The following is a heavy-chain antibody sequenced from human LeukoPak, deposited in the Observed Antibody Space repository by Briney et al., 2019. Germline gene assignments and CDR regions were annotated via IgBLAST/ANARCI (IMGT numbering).Heavy chain of an antibody. CDR2: IKQDGSEK. D-gene: IGHD1-20*01. J-gene: IGHJ4*02. CDR3: ATWTGITPY. Sequence: GGSLRLSCTGAGFTVRSYWMNWVRQAPGKGLEWVANIKQDGSEKNYVDSVKGRFTISRDNAKNTLYLQMNSLRAEDTAVYYCATWTGITPYWGQGTLVTVSS. CDR1: GFTVRSYW. V-gene: IGHV3-7*03.